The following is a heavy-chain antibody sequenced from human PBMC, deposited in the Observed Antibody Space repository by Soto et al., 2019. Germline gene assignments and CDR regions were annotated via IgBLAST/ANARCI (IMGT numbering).Heavy chain of an antibody. CDR2: VDHRGST. CDR1: GESFSGYY. Sequence: SETLSLTCVVSGESFSGYYWSWVRQTPGMGLEWIGEVDHRGSTAYNPSLKNRASISIDSSKNLFSLELTSVTAADTALYFCARYEYGNSLYGVDVWGQGTRVTVSS. CDR3: ARYEYGNSLYGVDV. J-gene: IGHJ6*02. V-gene: IGHV4-34*01. D-gene: IGHD1-7*01.